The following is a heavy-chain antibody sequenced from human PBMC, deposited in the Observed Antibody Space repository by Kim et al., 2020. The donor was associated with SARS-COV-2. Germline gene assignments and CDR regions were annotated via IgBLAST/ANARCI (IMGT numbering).Heavy chain of an antibody. D-gene: IGHD3-22*01. CDR1: GGSISSGGYY. Sequence: SETLSLTCTVSGGSISSGGYYWSWIRQHPGRGLEWIGYIYYSGSTYYNPSLTSRVTISVDTSKNQFSLKLSSVPAADTAVYYCASSRVPHYVSSGYYYLYYWGQGTLVTVSS. J-gene: IGHJ4*02. CDR2: IYYSGST. CDR3: ASSRVPHYVSSGYYYLYY. V-gene: IGHV4-31*03.